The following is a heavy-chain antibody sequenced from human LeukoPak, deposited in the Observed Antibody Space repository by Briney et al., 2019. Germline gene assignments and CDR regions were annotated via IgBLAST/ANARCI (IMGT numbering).Heavy chain of an antibody. Sequence: PSETLPLTGTVSGGSSSSSSHYWGWIRQPPGKGLEWIGSIYYSGSTNYTPSLKSRIAISVDTSKNQFYLNLTSVSAADTAVYFCVRKIAAGSLTPWGQGTLVTVSS. CDR1: GGSSSSSSHY. CDR2: IYYSGST. CDR3: VRKIAAGSLTP. J-gene: IGHJ5*02. V-gene: IGHV4-39*07. D-gene: IGHD6-13*01.